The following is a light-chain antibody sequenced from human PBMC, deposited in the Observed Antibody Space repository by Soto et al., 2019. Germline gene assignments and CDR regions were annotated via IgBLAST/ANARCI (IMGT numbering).Light chain of an antibody. V-gene: IGKV3-20*01. CDR3: QRYGSSPGT. CDR1: QSLTSRY. J-gene: IGKJ1*01. CDR2: GSS. Sequence: IVLTQSPCTLSLSPGERATLSCRATQSLTSRYLAWYQQKPGQATRLLIFGSSIRDAGIPEWFSGSWSGTDFTLTISILEAEDFAVYYRQRYGSSPGTFGQGTNVDIK.